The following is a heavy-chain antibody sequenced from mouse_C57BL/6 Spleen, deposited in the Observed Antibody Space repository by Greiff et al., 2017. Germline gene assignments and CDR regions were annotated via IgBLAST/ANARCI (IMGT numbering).Heavy chain of an antibody. Sequence: VQLQQSGAELVKPGASVKISCKASGYAFSSYWMNWVKQRPGKGLEWIGQISPGDGDTNYNGKFKGKATLTADKSSSTAYMQLSSLTSEDSAVYFCARFSDYYGSSYEYFDVWGTGTTVTVSS. CDR3: ARFSDYYGSSYEYFDV. CDR2: ISPGDGDT. V-gene: IGHV1-80*01. CDR1: GYAFSSYW. J-gene: IGHJ1*03. D-gene: IGHD1-1*01.